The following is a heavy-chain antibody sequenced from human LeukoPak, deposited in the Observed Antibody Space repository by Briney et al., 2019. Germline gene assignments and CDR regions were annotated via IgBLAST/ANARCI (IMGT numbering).Heavy chain of an antibody. CDR2: ILGSGGST. Sequence: GGSLRLSCAASGFTFSNYAMSWVRQAPGKGLEWVSAILGSGGSTYYADSVKGRFTVSRDNSKSTLYLQMNSLRAEDTALYYCAKWGDYDVLTGYYVPDYWGQGTPVTVSS. J-gene: IGHJ4*02. D-gene: IGHD3-9*01. V-gene: IGHV3-23*01. CDR3: AKWGDYDVLTGYYVPDY. CDR1: GFTFSNYA.